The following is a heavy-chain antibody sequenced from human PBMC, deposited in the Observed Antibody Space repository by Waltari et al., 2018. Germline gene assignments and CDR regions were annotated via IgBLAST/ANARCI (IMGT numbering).Heavy chain of an antibody. CDR3: ARHDLNLAIIPAPLGWFDP. V-gene: IGHV4-39*01. J-gene: IGHJ5*02. D-gene: IGHD2-2*01. CDR1: GDSITSSDSY. CDR2: VSYSRSA. Sequence: QLQASGPGVVKPSETLSLTCTVPGDSITSSDSYWGWIRRPPGRGLEWIGSVSYSRSAYYKPSLTSRVTIFVDTSKNQFSLNLTSVTAADTAVYYCARHDLNLAIIPAPLGWFDPWGQGALVTVSS.